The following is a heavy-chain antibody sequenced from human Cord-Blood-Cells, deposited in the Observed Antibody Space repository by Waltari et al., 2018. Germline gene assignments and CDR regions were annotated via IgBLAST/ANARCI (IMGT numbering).Heavy chain of an antibody. CDR3: ARRSYRYGDDAFDI. D-gene: IGHD5-18*01. CDR1: GFTFSSYW. V-gene: IGHV3-74*01. J-gene: IGHJ3*02. CDR2: INSDGSST. Sequence: EVQLVESGGGLVQPGGSLRLSCAASGFTFSSYWMHWVRQAPGKGLVWVSRINSDGSSTSYADSVKGRFTISRDNAKNTLYLQMNSLRAEDTAVYYCARRSYRYGDDAFDIWGQGTMVTVSS.